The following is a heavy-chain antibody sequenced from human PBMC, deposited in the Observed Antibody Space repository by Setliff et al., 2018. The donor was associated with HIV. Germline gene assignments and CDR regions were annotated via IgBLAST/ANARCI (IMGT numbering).Heavy chain of an antibody. CDR3: ARTFFWSENYYMDV. CDR2: IDWDDDK. V-gene: IGHV2-70*11. J-gene: IGHJ6*03. D-gene: IGHD3-3*01. CDR1: GFSIGTLGMC. Sequence: SGPTLVNPTQTLTLTCTVSGFSIGTLGMCVGWIRQPPGKALEWLARIDWDDDKYYSTSLRTRLTVSKDNSKNQVVLTMTSLDPVDTATYYCARTFFWSENYYMDVWGKGTTVTVSS.